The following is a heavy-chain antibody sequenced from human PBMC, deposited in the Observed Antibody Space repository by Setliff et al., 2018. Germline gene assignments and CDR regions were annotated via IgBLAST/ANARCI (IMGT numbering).Heavy chain of an antibody. CDR2: ISGSGDGDKT. D-gene: IGHD3-10*01. V-gene: IGHV3-23*01. Sequence: PGGSLRLSCAASGFSFSNYAMSWVRQTPRKGLEWVSAISGSGDGDKTHYADSAKGRFTISRDNSKHTVYLQMDSLRAEDTAVYYCAKVGKSGTWDQYFQYWGQGTLVTVSS. CDR1: GFSFSNYA. J-gene: IGHJ1*01. CDR3: AKVGKSGTWDQYFQY.